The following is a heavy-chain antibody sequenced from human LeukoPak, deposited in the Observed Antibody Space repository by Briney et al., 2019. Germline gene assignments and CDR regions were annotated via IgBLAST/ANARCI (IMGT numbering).Heavy chain of an antibody. CDR3: ARPLNYDFWSGPPIMDV. Sequence: SETLSLTCTVSGGSLSSYYWSWIRQPPGKGLEWIGCSYYSGSTNYNPSLKSRVTISVDTSKNQFSLKLSSVTAADTAVYYCARPLNYDFWSGPPIMDVWGKGTTVTVSP. V-gene: IGHV4-59*08. D-gene: IGHD3-3*01. CDR1: GGSLSSYY. CDR2: SYYSGST. J-gene: IGHJ6*04.